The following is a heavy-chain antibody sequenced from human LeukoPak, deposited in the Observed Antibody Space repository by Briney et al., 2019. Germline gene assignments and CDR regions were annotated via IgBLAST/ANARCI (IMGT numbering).Heavy chain of an antibody. CDR1: GGSISSGGYY. CDR3: ARDRSRDGYTYYYYYGMDV. V-gene: IGHV4-31*03. Sequence: SETLSLTCTVSGGSISSGGYYWSWIRQHPGKGLEWIGYIYYSGSTYYNPSLESRVTISVDTSKNQFSLKLSSVTAADTAVYYCARDRSRDGYTYYYYYGMDVWGQGTTVTVSS. CDR2: IYYSGST. D-gene: IGHD5-24*01. J-gene: IGHJ6*02.